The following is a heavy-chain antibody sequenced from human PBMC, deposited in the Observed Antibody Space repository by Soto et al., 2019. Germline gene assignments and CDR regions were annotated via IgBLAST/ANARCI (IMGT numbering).Heavy chain of an antibody. CDR2: IYPDESDT. CDR1: GYSFTKYW. V-gene: IGHV5-51*01. Sequence: PGESLKISCKGSGYSFTKYWIGWVRQMPGKGLEWMAIIYPDESDTRYSPSFQGQVTISADKSISTAYLQWSSLKASDTAMYYCARPLAVAGNYGMAVWGQGTTVTVSS. CDR3: ARPLAVAGNYGMAV. J-gene: IGHJ6*02. D-gene: IGHD6-19*01.